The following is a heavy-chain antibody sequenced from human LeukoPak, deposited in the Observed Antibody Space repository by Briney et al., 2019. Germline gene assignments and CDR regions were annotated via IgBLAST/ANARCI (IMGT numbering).Heavy chain of an antibody. CDR3: TTYDSSGYYYKVGLDY. Sequence: GGSLRLSCAASGFTFSNAWMSWVRQAPGKGLEWIGRIKTKTDGGTTDYAAPVKGRFTISRDDSKNTLYLQMNSLKTEDTAVYFCTTYDSSGYYYKVGLDYWGQGTLVTVSS. V-gene: IGHV3-15*01. D-gene: IGHD3-22*01. CDR2: IKTKTDGGTT. CDR1: GFTFSNAW. J-gene: IGHJ4*01.